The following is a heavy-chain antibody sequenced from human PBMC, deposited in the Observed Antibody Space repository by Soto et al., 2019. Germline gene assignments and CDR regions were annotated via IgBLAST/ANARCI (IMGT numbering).Heavy chain of an antibody. CDR2: INHSGST. Sequence: KASETLSLTCAVYGGSFSGYYWSWIRQPPGKGLEWIGEINHSGSTNYNPSLKSRVTISVDTSKNQFSLKLSSVTAADTAVYYCARHLSPPDYYDSSGYYNLFDYWGQGTLVTVS. J-gene: IGHJ4*02. CDR1: GGSFSGYY. V-gene: IGHV4-34*01. D-gene: IGHD3-22*01. CDR3: ARHLSPPDYYDSSGYYNLFDY.